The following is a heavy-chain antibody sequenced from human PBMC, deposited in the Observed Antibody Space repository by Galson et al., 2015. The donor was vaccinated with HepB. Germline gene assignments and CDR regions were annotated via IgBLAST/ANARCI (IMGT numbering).Heavy chain of an antibody. CDR3: ASRIAVAGNHYFDS. J-gene: IGHJ4*02. V-gene: IGHV3-48*02. Sequence: SLRLSCAASGFTFSSYGMNWVRQAPGKGLEWVSYISDTSSTIYYIDSVKGRFTISRDNAKNSLYLQMNSLRDEDTAVYYCASRIAVAGNHYFDSWGQGALVTVSS. CDR1: GFTFSSYG. D-gene: IGHD6-19*01. CDR2: ISDTSSTI.